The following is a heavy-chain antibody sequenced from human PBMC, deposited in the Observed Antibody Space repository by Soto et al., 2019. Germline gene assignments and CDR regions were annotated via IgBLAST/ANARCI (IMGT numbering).Heavy chain of an antibody. CDR1: GYSFTTYW. CDR2: IYPGDSDT. J-gene: IGHJ6*02. CDR3: ARPRTAMGYYCFGMDV. V-gene: IGHV5-51*01. D-gene: IGHD5-18*01. Sequence: GESLKISCKGSGYSFTTYWIAWVRQMPGKGLELMGVIYPGDSDTRYNPSFQGQVTISADKSMNTAYLQWSSLKASDTAMYYCARPRTAMGYYCFGMDVWGQGTTVTVSS.